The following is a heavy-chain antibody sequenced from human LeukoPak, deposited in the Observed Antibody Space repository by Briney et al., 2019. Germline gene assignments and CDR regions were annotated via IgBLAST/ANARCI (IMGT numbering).Heavy chain of an antibody. CDR2: ISGDGTAR. D-gene: IGHD3-10*01. CDR3: VRGRGSYGWFDP. Sequence: GGSLRLSCAASGFTSSSYWMHWVRQVPGKGLVWVSRISGDGTARNYADSVKGRFTISRDDAKNTVDLQMNSLRGEDTAVYYCVRGRGSYGWFDPRGQGTLVTVSS. CDR1: GFTSSSYW. J-gene: IGHJ5*02. V-gene: IGHV3-74*01.